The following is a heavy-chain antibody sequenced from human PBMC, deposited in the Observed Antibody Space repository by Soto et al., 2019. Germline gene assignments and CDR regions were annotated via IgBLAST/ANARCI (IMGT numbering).Heavy chain of an antibody. D-gene: IGHD2-8*01. CDR2: IYYSGST. CDR1: GGSISSYY. CDR3: ARRYAGNFDY. V-gene: IGHV4-59*01. J-gene: IGHJ4*02. Sequence: QVQLQESGPGLVKPSETLSLTCTVSGGSISSYYWSWIRQPPGKGLEWIGYIYYSGSTNYNPSLXCXVXFXVDTSKHQSSLKLSAVTAADTAVYYCARRYAGNFDYWGQGTLVTVSS.